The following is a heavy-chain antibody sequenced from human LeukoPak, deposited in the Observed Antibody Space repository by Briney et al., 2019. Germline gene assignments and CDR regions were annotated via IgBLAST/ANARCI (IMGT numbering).Heavy chain of an antibody. J-gene: IGHJ4*02. Sequence: GGSLRLSCAGSGFAFTNAWMSWVRQAPGKGLELVGRIKNKNDGGTADYAAPVKGRFTISRDELRNTLYLQMNSLKSEDTAVYYCTTAFQGGYNNWGQGTLVTVSS. CDR2: IKNKNDGGTA. D-gene: IGHD5-24*01. CDR3: TTAFQGGYNN. CDR1: GFAFTNAW. V-gene: IGHV3-15*01.